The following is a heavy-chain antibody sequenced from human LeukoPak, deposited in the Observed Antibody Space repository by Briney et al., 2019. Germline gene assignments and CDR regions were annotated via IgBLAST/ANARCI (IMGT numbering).Heavy chain of an antibody. CDR1: GFTFDDYA. J-gene: IGHJ5*02. Sequence: RSGGSLRLSCAASGFTFDDYAMHWVRQAPGKGLEWVSGISWNSGSIGYADSVKGRFTISRDNAKNSLYLQMNSLRAEDTALYYCAKDSSSWYSSPQSWGQGTLVTVSS. CDR2: ISWNSGSI. D-gene: IGHD6-13*01. CDR3: AKDSSSWYSSPQS. V-gene: IGHV3-9*01.